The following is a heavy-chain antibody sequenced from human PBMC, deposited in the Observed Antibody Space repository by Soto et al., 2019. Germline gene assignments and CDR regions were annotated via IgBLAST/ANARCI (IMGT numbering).Heavy chain of an antibody. V-gene: IGHV5-10-1*01. J-gene: IGHJ6*02. CDR2: IDPSDSYT. CDR3: ARRFPVYGSGSYSAYYYYGMDV. Sequence: PAESLKISCKGSGYSFTSYWISWVRQMPGKGLEWMGRIDPSDSYTNYSPSFQGHVTISADKSISTAYLQWSSLKASDTAMYYCARRFPVYGSGSYSAYYYYGMDVWGQGTTVTVSS. D-gene: IGHD3-10*01. CDR1: GYSFTSYW.